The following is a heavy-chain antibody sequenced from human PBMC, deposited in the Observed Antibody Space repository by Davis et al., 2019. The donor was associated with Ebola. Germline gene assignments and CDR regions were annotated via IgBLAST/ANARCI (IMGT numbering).Heavy chain of an antibody. D-gene: IGHD4-17*01. Sequence: GESLKISCAASGFTFSSYWMHWVRQAPGKGLVWVSRINSDGSSTGYADSVKGRFTISRDNAKNTLSLQMTALRAEDTAVYYCAKDLYYGDSDYWGQGVLVSVSS. CDR2: INSDGSST. CDR3: AKDLYYGDSDY. V-gene: IGHV3-74*01. J-gene: IGHJ4*02. CDR1: GFTFSSYW.